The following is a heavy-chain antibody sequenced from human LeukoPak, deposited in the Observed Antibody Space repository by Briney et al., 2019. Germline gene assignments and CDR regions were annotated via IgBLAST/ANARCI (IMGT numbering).Heavy chain of an antibody. V-gene: IGHV3-33*01. J-gene: IGHJ4*02. CDR3: AREPRKYYYGSGSSFDY. CDR2: IWYDGSNK. CDR1: GFTFSSYG. Sequence: GRSLRLSCAASGFTFSSYGMHWVRQAPGKGLEWVAVIWYDGSNKYYADSVKGRFTISRDNSKNTLYLQMNSLRAEDTAVYYCAREPRKYYYGSGSSFDYWGQGTLVTVSS. D-gene: IGHD3-10*01.